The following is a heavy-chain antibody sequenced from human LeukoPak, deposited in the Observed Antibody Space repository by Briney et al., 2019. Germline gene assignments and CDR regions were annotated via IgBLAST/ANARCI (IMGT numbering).Heavy chain of an antibody. CDR3: ARAPPYIVATIAGFDY. CDR1: GYTFTGYY. D-gene: IGHD5-12*01. Sequence: GASVKVSCKASGYTFTGYYMHWVRQAPGQGLEWMGWVNPNSGGTNYAQKFQGWVTMTRDTSISTAYMELSRLRSDDTAVYYCARAPPYIVATIAGFDYWGQGTLVTVSS. J-gene: IGHJ4*02. CDR2: VNPNSGGT. V-gene: IGHV1-2*04.